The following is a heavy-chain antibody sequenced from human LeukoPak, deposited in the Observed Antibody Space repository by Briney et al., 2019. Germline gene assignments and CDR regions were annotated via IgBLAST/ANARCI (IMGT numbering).Heavy chain of an antibody. CDR3: ARGKGAYDFWSGYDD. J-gene: IGHJ4*02. Sequence: PSETLSLTWTVSGGSISSHYWSWIRQPPGKGLEWIGYIYYSGSTNYNSSLKSRVTISVDTSKNQFSLKLSSVTTADTAVYYCARGKGAYDFWSGYDDWGQGTLVTVSS. CDR2: IYYSGST. D-gene: IGHD3-3*01. CDR1: GGSISSHY. V-gene: IGHV4-59*11.